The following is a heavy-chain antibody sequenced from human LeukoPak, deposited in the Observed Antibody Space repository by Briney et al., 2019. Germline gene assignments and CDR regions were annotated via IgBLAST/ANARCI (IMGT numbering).Heavy chain of an antibody. CDR2: INHSGST. D-gene: IGHD3-10*01. V-gene: IGHV4-34*01. J-gene: IGHJ5*02. CDR1: GGSFSGYY. Sequence: SETLSLTCAVYGGSFSGYYWSWIRQPPGKGLEWIGEINHSGSTNYNPSPKSRVTISVDTSKNQFSLKLSSVTAADTAVYYCARGRTYYYGSGSYSPWGQGTLVTVSS. CDR3: ARGRTYYYGSGSYSP.